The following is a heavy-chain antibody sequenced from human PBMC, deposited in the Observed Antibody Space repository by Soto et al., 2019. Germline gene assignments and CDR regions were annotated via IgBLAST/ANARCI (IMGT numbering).Heavy chain of an antibody. J-gene: IGHJ3*02. Sequence: PGGSLRLSCAASGFTFSDYYMSWIRQAPGKGLEWVSYISSSGSTINYADSVKGRFTISRDNARDSLYLQMNSLRVDDTAVYYCARGHDRGSVSRPGTTFDIWGQGTMVTVSS. CDR3: ARGHDRGSVSRPGTTFDI. CDR1: GFTFSDYY. V-gene: IGHV3-11*01. D-gene: IGHD3-16*01. CDR2: ISSSGSTI.